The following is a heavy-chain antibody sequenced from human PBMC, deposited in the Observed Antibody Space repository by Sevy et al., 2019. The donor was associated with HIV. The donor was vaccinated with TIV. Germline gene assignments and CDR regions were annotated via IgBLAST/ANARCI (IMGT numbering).Heavy chain of an antibody. CDR3: AKDLEVRLWFGGREGSTFDY. V-gene: IGHV3-30*18. CDR2: ISYDGSNK. J-gene: IGHJ4*02. Sequence: GGSLRLSCAASGFTFSSYGMHWVRQAPGKGLEWVAVISYDGSNKYYADSVKGRFTISRDNSKNTLYLQMNSLRAEDTAVYYCAKDLEVRLWFGGREGSTFDYWGQGTLVTVSS. CDR1: GFTFSSYG. D-gene: IGHD3-10*01.